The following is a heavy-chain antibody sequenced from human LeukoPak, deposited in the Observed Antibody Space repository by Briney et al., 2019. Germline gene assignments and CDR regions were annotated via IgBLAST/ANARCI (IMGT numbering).Heavy chain of an antibody. CDR1: GGSISSSSYY. J-gene: IGHJ4*02. V-gene: IGHV4-39*01. CDR3: ARHRYDFWSGFRGAALDY. D-gene: IGHD3-3*01. CDR2: SYYSGST. Sequence: PSETLSVTCTVCGGSISSSSYYWGWIRQPPGTGLEWLGRSYYSGSTYYNPSLKSRVTISVDTSKNQLSLKLSSVTAADTAVYYCARHRYDFWSGFRGAALDYWGQGTLVTVSS.